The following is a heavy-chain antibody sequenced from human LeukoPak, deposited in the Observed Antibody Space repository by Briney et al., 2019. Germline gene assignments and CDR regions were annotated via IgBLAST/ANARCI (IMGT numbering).Heavy chain of an antibody. CDR2: INLVNGNT. J-gene: IGHJ6*03. CDR1: VYTFTNYP. D-gene: IGHD2-21*01. CDR3: SRGRGTIGSIRDFYFYYDLDI. V-gene: IGHV1-3*03. Sequence: ASVKVCCKASVYTFTNYPMHWVRLAPGQRLEWMGGINLVNGNTKYPHYFEGRVSITSDTSDSTNNMQLSGLSPDAMAVSDFSRGRGTIGSIRDFYFYYDLDIWGNGTTVTV.